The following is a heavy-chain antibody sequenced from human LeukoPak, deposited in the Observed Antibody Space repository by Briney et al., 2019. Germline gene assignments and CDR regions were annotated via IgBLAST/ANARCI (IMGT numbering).Heavy chain of an antibody. CDR3: ARGASGYPDAFDI. V-gene: IGHV1-18*01. CDR2: ISAYNGNT. D-gene: IGHD3-22*01. J-gene: IGHJ3*02. Sequence: MGWISAYNGNTNYAQKLQGRVTMTTDTSTSTAYMELRSLRSDDTAVYYCARGASGYPDAFDIWGQGTMVTVSS.